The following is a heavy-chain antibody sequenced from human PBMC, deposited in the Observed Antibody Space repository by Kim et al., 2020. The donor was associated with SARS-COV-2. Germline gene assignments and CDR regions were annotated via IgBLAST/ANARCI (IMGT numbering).Heavy chain of an antibody. Sequence: AHSVRGRFSISRDNSKNTLFLQMNGLSGEDTGVYYCARASGLLSITTCFDSWGQGSQVAVSS. J-gene: IGHJ4*02. CDR3: ARASGLLSITTCFDS. D-gene: IGHD1-1*01. V-gene: IGHV3-33*01.